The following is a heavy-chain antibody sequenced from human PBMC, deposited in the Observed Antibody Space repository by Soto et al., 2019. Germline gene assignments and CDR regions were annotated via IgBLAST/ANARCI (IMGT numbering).Heavy chain of an antibody. CDR1: GGTFSSYA. CDR2: IIPIFGTA. Sequence: VKVSCKASGGTFSSYAISWVRQAPGQGLEWMGGIIPIFGTANYAQKFQGRVTITADESTSTAYMELSSLRSEDTAVYYCANLMTGYSSSSDWFDPWGQGTLVTVSS. CDR3: ANLMTGYSSSSDWFDP. V-gene: IGHV1-69*01. J-gene: IGHJ5*02. D-gene: IGHD6-6*01.